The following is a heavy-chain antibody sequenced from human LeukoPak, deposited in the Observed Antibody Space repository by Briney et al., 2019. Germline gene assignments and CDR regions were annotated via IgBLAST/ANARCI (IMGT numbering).Heavy chain of an antibody. J-gene: IGHJ4*02. CDR2: ISANGGDI. Sequence: GGSLRLSCAASGFNFGVHYMSWLRQAPGKRPEWISYISANGGDIAYADSVKGRFTISRDNAKSSLHLQMNRLRVEDTAVYHCVRHSGRAGGQWGQGTLIAVSS. CDR3: VRHSGRAGGQ. D-gene: IGHD3-10*01. V-gene: IGHV3-11*01. CDR1: GFNFGVHY.